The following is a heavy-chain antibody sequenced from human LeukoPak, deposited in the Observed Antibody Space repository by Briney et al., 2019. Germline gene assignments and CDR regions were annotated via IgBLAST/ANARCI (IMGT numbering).Heavy chain of an antibody. V-gene: IGHV3-48*03. CDR1: GFTLSSYE. CDR3: AKDSSSWHERSPKYYFDY. J-gene: IGHJ4*02. CDR2: ISSSGTTI. D-gene: IGHD6-13*01. Sequence: PGGSLRLSCAASGFTLSSYEMNWVRQAPGKGLEWVSYISSSGTTIYYADSVKGRFTISRDNSKNTLYLQMNSLRAEDTAVYYCAKDSSSWHERSPKYYFDYWGQGTLVTVSS.